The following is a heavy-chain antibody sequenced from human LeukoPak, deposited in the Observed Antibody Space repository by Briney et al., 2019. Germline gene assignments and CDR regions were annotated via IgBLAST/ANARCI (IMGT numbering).Heavy chain of an antibody. CDR2: IRSSSSYT. Sequence: GRSLTLACAPSAPTVSSYGANCVSHAPGKGLEWVSSIRSSSSYTYYADTVKCRFTISRANAKYSLNLQMNSLRAEDTAVYYCARDVAVGVGDWFDLWGQGTLVTVSS. CDR3: ARDVAVGVGDWFDL. J-gene: IGHJ5*02. D-gene: IGHD6-19*01. V-gene: IGHV3-21*06. CDR1: APTVSSYG.